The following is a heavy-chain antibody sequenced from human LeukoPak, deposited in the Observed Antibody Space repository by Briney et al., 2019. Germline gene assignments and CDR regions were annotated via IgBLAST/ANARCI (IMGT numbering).Heavy chain of an antibody. CDR3: VCYGIAPPY. CDR2: ISSSSTSTI. J-gene: IGHJ4*02. CDR1: GFTFSNYA. D-gene: IGHD2-8*01. V-gene: IGHV3-48*04. Sequence: PGGSLRLSCTASGFTFSNYAMNWVRQAPGKGLEWVSYISSSSTSTIHYADSVKGRFTISRDNAKNTLYLQMNTLRVEDTAVYYCVCYGIAPPYWGQGTLVTVSS.